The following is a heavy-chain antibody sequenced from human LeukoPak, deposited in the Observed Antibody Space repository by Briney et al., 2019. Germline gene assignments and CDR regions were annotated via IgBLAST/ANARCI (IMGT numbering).Heavy chain of an antibody. CDR3: ARQIRYTYDPNWFHP. J-gene: IGHJ5*02. Sequence: PSQTLSLTCSVSGHSIAATSYYWAWIRQPPGKGLEWIGSIYYGGNIHYDPSLQSRVAISIDTSKNQFSLSLTSVTAADTAVYFCARQIRYTYDPNWFHPWGQGTLVTVSS. V-gene: IGHV4-39*01. CDR1: GHSIAATSYY. D-gene: IGHD5-12*01. CDR2: IYYGGNI.